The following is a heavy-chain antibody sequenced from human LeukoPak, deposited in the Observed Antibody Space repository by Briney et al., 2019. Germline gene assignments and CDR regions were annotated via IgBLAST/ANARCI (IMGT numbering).Heavy chain of an antibody. CDR3: ASEFTLMVSDH. Sequence: GASVNLTCKASGYTFSGYCIYWVRQAPGQGLEWMGWINPNSGGTNYAQKFQGRVPMTRDTSISTAYMELSRLRSDDTAVYNCASEFTLMVSDHWG. CDR2: INPNSGGT. V-gene: IGHV1-2*02. J-gene: IGHJ4*01. D-gene: IGHD3-22*01. CDR1: GYTFSGYC.